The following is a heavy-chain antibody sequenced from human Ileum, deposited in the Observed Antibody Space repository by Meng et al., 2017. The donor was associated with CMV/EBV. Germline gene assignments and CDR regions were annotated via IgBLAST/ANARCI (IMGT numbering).Heavy chain of an antibody. J-gene: IGHJ4*02. V-gene: IGHV1-18*01. Sequence: PFTIHDTSWVRQSPGQGLEWMGWVSAYNGNTNSAQSLQGRVTMTRDTSTSTASMELTSLRSDDTAVYYCARGSVVPSPVRPYYFDYWGQGTLVTVSS. D-gene: IGHD2-2*01. CDR1: PFTIHD. CDR2: VSAYNGNT. CDR3: ARGSVVPSPVRPYYFDY.